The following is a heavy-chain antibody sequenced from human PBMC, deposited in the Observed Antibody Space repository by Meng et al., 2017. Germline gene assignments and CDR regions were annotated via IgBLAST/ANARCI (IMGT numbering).Heavy chain of an antibody. CDR1: GFTVSSNY. CDR2: ISSSSSYI. Sequence: GGSLRLSCAASGFTVSSNYMSWVRQAPGKGLEWVSSISSSSSYIYYADSAKGRFTISRDNANNLLYLQMNSLRAEDSAVYYCARVRFLRGVIKDAVDIWGQGTMVTVSS. CDR3: ARVRFLRGVIKDAVDI. J-gene: IGHJ3*02. D-gene: IGHD3-10*01. V-gene: IGHV3-21*06.